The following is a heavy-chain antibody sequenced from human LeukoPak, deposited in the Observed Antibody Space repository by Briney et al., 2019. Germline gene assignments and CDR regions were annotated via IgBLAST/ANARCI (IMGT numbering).Heavy chain of an antibody. CDR1: GGSFSGYY. D-gene: IGHD3-3*01. CDR2: INHSGST. CDR3: AVFWSGYDSPEYFQH. Sequence: SENLSLTCAVYGGSFSGYYWSWIRQPPGKGLEWIGEINHSGSTNYNPSLKSRVTISVDTSKNQFSLKLSSVTAADTAVYYCAVFWSGYDSPEYFQHWGQGTLVTVSS. V-gene: IGHV4-34*01. J-gene: IGHJ1*01.